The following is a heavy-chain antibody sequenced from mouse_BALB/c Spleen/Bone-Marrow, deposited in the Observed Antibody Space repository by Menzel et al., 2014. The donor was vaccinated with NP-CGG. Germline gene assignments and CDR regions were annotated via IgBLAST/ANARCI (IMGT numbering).Heavy chain of an antibody. CDR1: GFTFSRYG. J-gene: IGHJ3*01. D-gene: IGHD2-10*01. V-gene: IGHV5-6-3*01. Sequence: EVNVVESGEGLVQFGGSLKLSCAASGFTFSRYGMSWVRQTPDKRLELVAIINSDGGSTYYPDSVKGRFTISRDNAKNTLYLQMSSLKSEDTAMYYCARAYYWGQGTLVTVSA. CDR3: ARAYY. CDR2: INSDGGST.